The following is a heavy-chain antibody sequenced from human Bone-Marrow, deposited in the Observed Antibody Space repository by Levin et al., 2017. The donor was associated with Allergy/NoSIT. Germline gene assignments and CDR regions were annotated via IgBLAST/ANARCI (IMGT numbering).Heavy chain of an antibody. CDR1: GSTFTDYF. J-gene: IGHJ4*02. V-gene: IGHV1-2*06. Sequence: GGSLRLSCEASGSTFTDYFIHWLRQTPGHGPEWMGRINAKSGGTDFAPKFRGRVSVTRDTSINTAYMDMSSLISDDTAVYYCATGVSVPGGALSFWGQGTQVIVSS. CDR2: INAKSGGT. CDR3: ATGVSVPGGALSF. D-gene: IGHD6-19*01.